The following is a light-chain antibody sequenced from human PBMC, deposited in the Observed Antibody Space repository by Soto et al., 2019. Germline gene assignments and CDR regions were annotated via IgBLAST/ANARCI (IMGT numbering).Light chain of an antibody. V-gene: IGLV1-47*01. CDR2: RNN. CDR3: ASWDDSLSGL. CDR1: SSNIGSNY. J-gene: IGLJ2*01. Sequence: QPVLTQPPSASGTPGQTVTISCSGSSSNIGSNYVYWYQQLPGTAPKLLIYRNNLRPSGVPDRFSGSKSGTSASLAISGLRSDDEADYYCASWDDSLSGLFGGGTQLTVL.